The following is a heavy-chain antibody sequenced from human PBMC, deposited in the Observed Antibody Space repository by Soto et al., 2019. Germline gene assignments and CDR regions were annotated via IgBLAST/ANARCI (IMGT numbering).Heavy chain of an antibody. J-gene: IGHJ3*02. CDR1: GFTFSSYS. CDR3: ARDPGAAGPIDDAFDI. V-gene: IGHV3-21*01. D-gene: IGHD6-13*01. CDR2: ISSSSSYI. Sequence: EVQLVESGGGLVQPGGSLRLSCAASGFTFSSYSMNWVRQAPGKGLEWVSSISSSSSYIYYADSVKGRFTISRDNAKNSLYLQMNSLRAEDTAVYYCARDPGAAGPIDDAFDIWGQGTMVTVSS.